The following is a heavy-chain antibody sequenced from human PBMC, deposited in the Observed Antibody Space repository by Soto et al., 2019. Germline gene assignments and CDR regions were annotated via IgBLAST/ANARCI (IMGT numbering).Heavy chain of an antibody. CDR1: GFTFSSYW. CDR3: ARDKGYGFGWSSSSGMDV. CDR2: INSDGSST. D-gene: IGHD5-18*01. V-gene: IGHV3-74*01. Sequence: GGSLRLSCAASGFTFSSYWMHWVRQAPGKGLVWVSRINSDGSSTSYADSVKGRFTISRDNAKNTLYLQMNGLRAEDTAVYYCARDKGYGFGWSSSSGMDVWGQGATVTVSS. J-gene: IGHJ6*02.